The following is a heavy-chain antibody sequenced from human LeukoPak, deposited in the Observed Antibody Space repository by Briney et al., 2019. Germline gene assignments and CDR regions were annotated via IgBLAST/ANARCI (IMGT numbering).Heavy chain of an antibody. Sequence: GASVKVSCKASGGTFSSYAISWVRQAPGQGLEWMGGIIPIFGTANYAQKFQGRVTITTDESTSTAYMELSSLRSEDTAVYYCAMSIAARPGGDYWGQGTLVTVSS. CDR1: GGTFSSYA. V-gene: IGHV1-69*05. D-gene: IGHD6-6*01. J-gene: IGHJ4*02. CDR3: AMSIAARPGGDY. CDR2: IIPIFGTA.